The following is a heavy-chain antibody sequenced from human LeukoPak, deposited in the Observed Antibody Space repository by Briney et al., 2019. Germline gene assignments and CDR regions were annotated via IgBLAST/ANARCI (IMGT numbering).Heavy chain of an antibody. V-gene: IGHV3-66*04. CDR1: GFSVRSNY. CDR2: IYSGGNT. D-gene: IGHD4-23*01. CDR3: ARLVTGTTVINSGWFDP. Sequence: GGSLRLSCAASGFSVRSNYMTWVRQAPGKGLEWASVIYSGGNTYYADSVKGRFSISRDNSKNTIHLQMNSLRAEDTAVYYCARLVTGTTVINSGWFDPWGQGTLVTVSS. J-gene: IGHJ5*02.